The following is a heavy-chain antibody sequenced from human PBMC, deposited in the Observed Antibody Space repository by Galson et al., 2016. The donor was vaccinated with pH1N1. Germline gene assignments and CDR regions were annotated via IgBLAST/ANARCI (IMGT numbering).Heavy chain of an antibody. CDR1: GGSISSGGYY. D-gene: IGHD4-17*01. J-gene: IGHJ4*02. CDR3: ARAFFYGDEGNYYFDY. CDR2: IYYSGST. Sequence: LSLPCTVSGGSISSGGYYWSWIRQHPGKGLEWIGYIYYSGSTYYNPSLKSRVTISVDTSKNQFSLKLSSVTAADTAVYYCARAFFYGDEGNYYFDYWGQGTLVTVSS. V-gene: IGHV4-31*03.